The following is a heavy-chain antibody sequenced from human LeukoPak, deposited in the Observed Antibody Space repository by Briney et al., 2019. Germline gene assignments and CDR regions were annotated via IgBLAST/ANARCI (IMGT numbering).Heavy chain of an antibody. D-gene: IGHD2-2*01. J-gene: IGHJ4*02. V-gene: IGHV4-34*01. CDR2: INHSGST. CDR1: GGSFSGYY. CDR3: ARADDIVVVPAAYFDY. Sequence: PSETLSLTCAVYGGSFSGYYWSWIRQPLGRGLEWIGEINHSGSTNYNPSLKSRVTISVDTSKNQFSLKLSSVTAADTAVYYCARADDIVVVPAAYFDYWGQGTLVTDSS.